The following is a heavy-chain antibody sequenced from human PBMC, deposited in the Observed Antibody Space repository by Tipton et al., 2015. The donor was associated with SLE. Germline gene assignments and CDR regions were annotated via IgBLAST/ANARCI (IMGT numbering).Heavy chain of an antibody. J-gene: IGHJ4*02. Sequence: TLSLTCAVYGGSFSGYYWSWIRQPPGKGLEWIGEINHSGSTNYNPSLKSRVTISVDTSKNQFSLKLSSVTAADTAVYYCAGGEGSRDYWGQGTLVTVSS. CDR3: AGGEGSRDY. CDR2: INHSGST. V-gene: IGHV4-34*01. CDR1: GGSFSGYY.